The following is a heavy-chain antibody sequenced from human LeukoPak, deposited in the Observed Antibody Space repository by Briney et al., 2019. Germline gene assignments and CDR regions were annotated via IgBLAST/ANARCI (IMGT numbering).Heavy chain of an antibody. D-gene: IGHD2-21*02. V-gene: IGHV1-18*01. CDR1: GYTFTNYG. CDR2: ISAYNGYT. CDR3: ARPRGDENYFDY. J-gene: IGHJ4*02. Sequence: ASVKVSCKASGYTFTNYGFSWVRQAPGQGLEWMGWISAYNGYTDYAQKFQFRVTMTTDTSTSTAYMELRSLRSEDTAVYYCARPRGDENYFDYWGQGTLVTVSS.